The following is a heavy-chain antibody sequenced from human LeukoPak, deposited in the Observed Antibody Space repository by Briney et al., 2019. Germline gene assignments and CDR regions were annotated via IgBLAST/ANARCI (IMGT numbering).Heavy chain of an antibody. Sequence: SQTLSLTFAISGDSVSSDSATWNWLRHSPSRGLESLGSTYYRSKWYSDYAVSVKSQITINADTSKNQFSLQLNSVTPEDTAVYYCTRGWNWFDPWGQGTLVTVSS. CDR2: TYYRSKWYS. J-gene: IGHJ5*02. CDR3: TRGWNWFDP. CDR1: GDSVSSDSAT. D-gene: IGHD5-24*01. V-gene: IGHV6-1*01.